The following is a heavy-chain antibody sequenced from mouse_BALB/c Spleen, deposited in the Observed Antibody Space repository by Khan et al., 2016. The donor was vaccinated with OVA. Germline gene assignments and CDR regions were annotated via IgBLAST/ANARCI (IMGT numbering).Heavy chain of an antibody. D-gene: IGHD2-3*01. J-gene: IGHJ4*01. V-gene: IGHV3-2*02. CDR2: INYSGST. CDR1: GYSITSDYA. Sequence: VQLKESGPGLVNPSQSLSLTCTVTGYSITSDYAWNWIRQFPGNQLEWMGYINYSGSTNYNPALKSRISITRDTSKNQFFLQLNSVTTEDTATYDCARDGSRYNYAMDYWGQGTSVTVSS. CDR3: ARDGSRYNYAMDY.